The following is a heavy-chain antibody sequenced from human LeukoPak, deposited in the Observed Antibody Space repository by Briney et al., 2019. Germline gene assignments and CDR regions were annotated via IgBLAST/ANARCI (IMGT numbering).Heavy chain of an antibody. J-gene: IGHJ4*02. CDR1: GGSISSYY. CDR3: ARYDYSGGFDY. Sequence: SETLSLTCTVSGGSISSYYWSWIRQPPGKGLEWIGYIYYSGSTNYNPSLKSRVTISVDTSKNQFSLKLGSVTAADTAVYYCARYDYSGGFDYWGQGTLVTVSS. D-gene: IGHD4-23*01. CDR2: IYYSGST. V-gene: IGHV4-59*08.